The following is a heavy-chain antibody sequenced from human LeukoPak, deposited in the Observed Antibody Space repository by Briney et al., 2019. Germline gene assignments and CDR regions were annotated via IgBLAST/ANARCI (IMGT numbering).Heavy chain of an antibody. CDR1: GFTFSSYW. D-gene: IGHD6-25*01. V-gene: IGHV3-7*01. J-gene: IGHJ3*02. CDR2: TKQDGGEK. CDR3: ARSNGYRAFGI. Sequence: GGSLRLSCAASGFTFSSYWMSWVRQAPGKGLEWVANTKQDGGEKYYVDSVKGRFTISRDNAKNSLYLQMNSLRAEDTAVYYCARSNGYRAFGIWGQGTMVTVSS.